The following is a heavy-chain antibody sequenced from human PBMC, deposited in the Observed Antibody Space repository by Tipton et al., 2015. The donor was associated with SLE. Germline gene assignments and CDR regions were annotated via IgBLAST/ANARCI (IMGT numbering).Heavy chain of an antibody. CDR2: IFPRDSDT. D-gene: IGHD1-26*01. Sequence: VQLVQSGAEVKEPGESLKMSCKTFGYYFTNYWIGWVRQMPGKGLEWMGIIFPRDSDTRYSPSFQGQVTISADNSTNTAYLQWRWLKASDTAIYYCARAPSGVSDPHYFDYWGQGTLVTVSS. CDR1: GYYFTNYW. V-gene: IGHV5-51*01. J-gene: IGHJ4*02. CDR3: ARAPSGVSDPHYFDY.